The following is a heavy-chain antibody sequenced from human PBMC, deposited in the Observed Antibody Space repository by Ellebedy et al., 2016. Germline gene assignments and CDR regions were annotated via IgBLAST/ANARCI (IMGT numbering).Heavy chain of an antibody. Sequence: SETLSLTXTVSGGSVSSGSYYWSWIRQPPGKGLEWIGYIYYSGSTNYNPSLKSRVTISVDTSKNQFSLKLSSVTAADTAVYYCAREVGATTINWFDPWGQGTLVTVSS. CDR1: GGSVSSGSYY. CDR2: IYYSGST. J-gene: IGHJ5*02. V-gene: IGHV4-61*01. D-gene: IGHD1-26*01. CDR3: AREVGATTINWFDP.